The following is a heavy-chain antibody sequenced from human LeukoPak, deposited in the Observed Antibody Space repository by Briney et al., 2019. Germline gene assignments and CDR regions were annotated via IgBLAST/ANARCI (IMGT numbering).Heavy chain of an antibody. CDR2: IYTSGST. D-gene: IGHD3-22*01. V-gene: IGHV4-4*09. CDR3: ARIPINYYDSSGYNYYFDY. J-gene: IGHJ4*02. Sequence: SETLSLTCTVSGGSISSYYWSWIRQPPGKGLEWFGYIYTSGSTNYNPSLKSRVTISVDTSKNQFSLKLSSVTAADTAVYYCARIPINYYDSSGYNYYFDYWGQGTLVTVSS. CDR1: GGSISSYY.